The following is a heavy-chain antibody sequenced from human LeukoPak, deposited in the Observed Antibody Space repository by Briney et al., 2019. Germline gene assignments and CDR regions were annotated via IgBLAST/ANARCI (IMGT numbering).Heavy chain of an antibody. CDR2: INWNGGRT. V-gene: IGHV3-20*04. D-gene: IGHD3-22*01. CDR3: ARSYYYDSSGYSRPFDY. CDR1: GFTFDDYG. J-gene: IGHJ4*02. Sequence: GGSLRLSCAASGFTFDDYGMSWVRQAPGRGLEWVSGINWNGGRTGYADSVKGRFTISRDNAKNSLYLQMNSLRAEDTALYYCARSYYYDSSGYSRPFDYWGQGTLVTVSS.